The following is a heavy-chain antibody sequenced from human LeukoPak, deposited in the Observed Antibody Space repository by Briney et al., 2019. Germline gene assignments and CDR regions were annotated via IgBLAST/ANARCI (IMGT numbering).Heavy chain of an antibody. V-gene: IGHV3-74*01. CDR3: AKGTYYYGSGSYTD. D-gene: IGHD3-10*01. CDR2: ISDGGSTT. J-gene: IGHJ4*02. CDR1: GFTFSSYW. Sequence: GGSLRLSCAASGFTFSSYWMHWVRQAPGKGLVWVSRISDGGSTTTYADSVKGRFTISRDNSKNTLYLQMNSLRAEDTAVYYCAKGTYYYGSGSYTDWGQGTLVTVSS.